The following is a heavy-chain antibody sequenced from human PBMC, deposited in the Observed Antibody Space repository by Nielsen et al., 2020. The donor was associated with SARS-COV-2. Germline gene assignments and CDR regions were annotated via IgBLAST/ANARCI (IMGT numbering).Heavy chain of an antibody. Sequence: GESLKISCSASGFTFSNYAMSWVGHAPGKGLEWVSTISGSGGDTYYADSVKGRFTISRDNSKDKLYLQMNGLRAVDTAVYYCAKDLAAVPAAGQWDWFDPWGQGALVNVSS. CDR1: GFTFSNYA. CDR3: AKDLAAVPAAGQWDWFDP. V-gene: IGHV3-23*01. CDR2: ISGSGGDT. J-gene: IGHJ5*02. D-gene: IGHD1-26*01.